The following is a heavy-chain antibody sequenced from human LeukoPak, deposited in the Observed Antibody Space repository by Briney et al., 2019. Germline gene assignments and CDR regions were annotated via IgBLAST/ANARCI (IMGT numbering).Heavy chain of an antibody. D-gene: IGHD6-13*01. J-gene: IGHJ4*02. CDR1: GFTFSDSS. Sequence: GGSLRLSCAASGFTFSDSSMHWVRQASGKGLGWVGRIRGKTNSYATAYAASVKGRFTVSRDDSKNTAYLQMDSLKTEDTAVYFRTRYSSWDLHDWGQGTLVTVSS. V-gene: IGHV3-73*01. CDR2: IRGKTNSYAT. CDR3: TRYSSWDLHD.